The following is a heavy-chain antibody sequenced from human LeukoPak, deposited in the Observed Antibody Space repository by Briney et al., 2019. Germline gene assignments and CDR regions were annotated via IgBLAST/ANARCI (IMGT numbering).Heavy chain of an antibody. CDR3: ARDYRGIAAAGKGSYYYYYYMDV. Sequence: ASVKVSCKASGYTFTSYDINWVRQATGQGLEWMGWMNPNSGNTGYAQKFQSRVTMTRNTSISTAYMELSSLRSEDTAVYYCARDYRGIAAAGKGSYYYYYYMDVWGKGTTVTVSS. CDR2: MNPNSGNT. D-gene: IGHD6-13*01. CDR1: GYTFTSYD. V-gene: IGHV1-8*01. J-gene: IGHJ6*03.